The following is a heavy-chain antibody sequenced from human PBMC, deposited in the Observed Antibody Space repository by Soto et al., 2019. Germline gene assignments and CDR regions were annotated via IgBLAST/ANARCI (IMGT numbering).Heavy chain of an antibody. D-gene: IGHD2-2*01. CDR3: ARGRYCTTTSCSRFYFDY. V-gene: IGHV4-34*01. Sequence: QVQVQQWGAGLLKPSETLSLTCAVYGGSFSGYYWTWIRQPPGKGLEWIGEINHRGSTKYNPSLKSRVTISVDTSKRQFSLKLSSVTAADTAVYFCARGRYCTTTSCSRFYFDYWGQGTLVTVSS. J-gene: IGHJ4*02. CDR2: INHRGST. CDR1: GGSFSGYY.